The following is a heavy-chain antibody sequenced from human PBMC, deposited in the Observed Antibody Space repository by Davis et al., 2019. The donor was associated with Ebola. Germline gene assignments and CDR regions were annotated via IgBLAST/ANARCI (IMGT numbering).Heavy chain of an antibody. V-gene: IGHV1-46*01. CDR2: INPSGGST. Sequence: ASVKVSCKASGYTFTSYYMHWVRQAPGQGLEWMGIINPSGGSTSYAQKFQGRVTMTRDTSTSTVYMELSSLRSEDTAVYYCARGRSGSSGCCGWYFDLWGRGTLVTVSS. CDR1: GYTFTSYY. J-gene: IGHJ2*01. D-gene: IGHD6-19*01. CDR3: ARGRSGSSGCCGWYFDL.